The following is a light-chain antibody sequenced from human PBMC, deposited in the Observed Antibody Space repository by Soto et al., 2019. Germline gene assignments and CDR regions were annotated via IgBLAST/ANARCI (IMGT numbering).Light chain of an antibody. CDR3: SSYTRQYTPSYV. V-gene: IGLV2-14*01. Sequence: QSVLPQPASVSGSPGQSITLSCTGTSSDVGRYNYVSWYQQHPGHAPKLMIYEVSNRPSGISHRFSGSKSGNTASLTISGLRDEDEADYYCSSYTRQYTPSYVFGTGTKVTVL. CDR1: SSDVGRYNY. J-gene: IGLJ1*01. CDR2: EVS.